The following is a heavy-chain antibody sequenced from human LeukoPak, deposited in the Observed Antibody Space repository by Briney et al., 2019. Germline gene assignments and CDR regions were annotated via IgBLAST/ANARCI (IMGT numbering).Heavy chain of an antibody. CDR3: ATSETMVRGIRAFDI. CDR1: GGSIHSYY. J-gene: IGHJ3*02. CDR2: IYTSGRT. V-gene: IGHV4-4*07. Sequence: KPSETLSLTCNVSGGSIHSYYWNWIRQPAGKGLEWIGRIYTSGRTIYNPSLKSRVTISVDTSKNQFSLKLSSVTAADTAVYYCATSETMVRGIRAFDIWGQGTMVTVSS. D-gene: IGHD3-10*01.